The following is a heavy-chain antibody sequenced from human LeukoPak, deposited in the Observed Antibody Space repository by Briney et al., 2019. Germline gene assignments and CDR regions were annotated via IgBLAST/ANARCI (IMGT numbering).Heavy chain of an antibody. Sequence: KPSETLSLTCAVYGGSFSGYYWSWIRQPPGKGLEWIGEINHSGSTNYNPSLKSRVTISVDTSKNQFSLKLSSVTAADTVVYYCARGQGRAVAGYYFDYWGQGTLVTVSS. D-gene: IGHD6-19*01. J-gene: IGHJ4*02. CDR2: INHSGST. CDR1: GGSFSGYY. CDR3: ARGQGRAVAGYYFDY. V-gene: IGHV4-34*01.